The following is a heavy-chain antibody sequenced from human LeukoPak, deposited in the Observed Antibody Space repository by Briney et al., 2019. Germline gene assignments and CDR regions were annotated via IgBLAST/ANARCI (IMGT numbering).Heavy chain of an antibody. J-gene: IGHJ5*02. CDR2: IYTSGST. Sequence: PSETLSLTCTVSGGSISSYYWSWIRQPPGKGLEWIGYIYTSGSTNYNPSLKSRVTISVDTSKNQFSLKLSSVTAADTAVYYCATRGYSGSYPAWGQGTLVTVSS. D-gene: IGHD1-26*01. CDR3: ATRGYSGSYPA. CDR1: GGSISSYY. V-gene: IGHV4-4*09.